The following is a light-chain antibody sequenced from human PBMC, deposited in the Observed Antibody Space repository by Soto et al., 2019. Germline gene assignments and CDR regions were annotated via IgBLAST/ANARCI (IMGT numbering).Light chain of an antibody. Sequence: QAVVTQPPSVSGAPGQKVTISCTRSSSNIGAAYDVHWYQHLPGTAPKLLIYGNNNRPSGVPDRFSGSKSGTSASLAITELQAEDDADYYCQSYDRSLSGWVFGGWTKRTVL. CDR2: GNN. J-gene: IGLJ3*02. V-gene: IGLV1-40*01. CDR1: SSNIGAAYD. CDR3: QSYDRSLSGWV.